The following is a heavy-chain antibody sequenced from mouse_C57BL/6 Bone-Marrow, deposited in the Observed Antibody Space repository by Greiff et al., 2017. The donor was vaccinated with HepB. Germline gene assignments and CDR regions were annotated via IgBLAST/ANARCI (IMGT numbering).Heavy chain of an antibody. J-gene: IGHJ4*01. D-gene: IGHD3-2*02. CDR3: AREQLRPPMDY. V-gene: IGHV1-19*01. Sequence: VQLQQSGPVLVKPGASVKMYCKASGYTFTDYYMNWVKQSHGKSLEWIGVINPYNGGTSYNQKFKGKATLTVDKSSSTAYMELNSLTSEDSAVYYCAREQLRPPMDYWGQGTSVTVSS. CDR1: GYTFTDYY. CDR2: INPYNGGT.